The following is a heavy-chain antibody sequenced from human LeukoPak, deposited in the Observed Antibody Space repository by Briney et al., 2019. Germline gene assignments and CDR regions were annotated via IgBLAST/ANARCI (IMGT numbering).Heavy chain of an antibody. D-gene: IGHD6-19*01. Sequence: GGSLRLSCAASGFTFSSFAMHWVRQAPGKGLEWVAVISYDGSNTYHADSVKGRLTISRDNSKNTLYLQMNSLRAKDTAVYYCARDSDFAVAGTTPFDYWGQGTLVTVSS. V-gene: IGHV3-30*04. CDR1: GFTFSSFA. CDR3: ARDSDFAVAGTTPFDY. CDR2: ISYDGSNT. J-gene: IGHJ4*02.